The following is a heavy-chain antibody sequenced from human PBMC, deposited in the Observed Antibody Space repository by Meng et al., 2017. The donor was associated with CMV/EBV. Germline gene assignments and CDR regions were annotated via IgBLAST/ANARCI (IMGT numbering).Heavy chain of an antibody. J-gene: IGHJ4*02. CDR2: IYYSGST. V-gene: IGHV4-39*07. CDR3: VTWLWFGELSGYYFDY. D-gene: IGHD3-10*01. CDR1: CGDIRSSSYY. Sequence: QLQLQESGPGLVKPLETLSLTCTVSCGDIRSSSYYWGWIRQPPGKGLEWIGSIYYSGSTYYNPSLKSRVTISVDTSKNQFSLKLSSVTAADTAVYYCVTWLWFGELSGYYFDYWGQGTLVTVSS.